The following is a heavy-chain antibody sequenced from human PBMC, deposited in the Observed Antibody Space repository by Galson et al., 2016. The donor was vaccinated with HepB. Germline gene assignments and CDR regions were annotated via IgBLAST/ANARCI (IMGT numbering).Heavy chain of an antibody. CDR1: GGSITSTNW. D-gene: IGHD2-21*01. CDR3: ARGDFRGGASYGGIEF. V-gene: IGHV4-59*01. J-gene: IGHJ4*02. Sequence: SETLSLTCAVSGGSITSTNWWSWIRQPPGKGLEWIGYFFNSEYNKYNPSLQGRATISVDTSQNQFSLNLRSVTAADTAVYYCARGDFRGGASYGGIEFWGQGTLVTVSS. CDR2: FFNSEYN.